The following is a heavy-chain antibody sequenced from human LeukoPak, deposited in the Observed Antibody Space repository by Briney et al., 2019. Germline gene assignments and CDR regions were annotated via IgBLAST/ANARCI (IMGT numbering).Heavy chain of an antibody. V-gene: IGHV1-2*02. CDR3: ARVGLGYCSGGSCKWFDP. D-gene: IGHD2-15*01. J-gene: IGHJ5*02. Sequence: ASVKVSCKASGYTFTGYYMHWVRQAPGQGLEWMGWINPNSGGTNYAQKFQGRVTMTRDTSISTAYMELSRLRSDDTAVYYCARVGLGYCSGGSCKWFDPWGQGTLVTFSS. CDR2: INPNSGGT. CDR1: GYTFTGYY.